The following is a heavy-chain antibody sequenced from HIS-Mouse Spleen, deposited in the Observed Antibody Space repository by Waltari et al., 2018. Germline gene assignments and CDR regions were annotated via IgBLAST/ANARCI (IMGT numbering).Heavy chain of an antibody. J-gene: IGHJ5*02. Sequence: EVQLVESGGGLVQPGGSLRLSCAASGFTFSSYWMSWVRQAPGKGLGWVANIKQDGSEKYYVDSVKGRFTISRDNAKNSLYLQMNSLRAEDTAVYYCARDAVGGVGSGWFDPWGQGTLVTVSS. CDR2: IKQDGSEK. CDR3: ARDAVGGVGSGWFDP. V-gene: IGHV3-7*01. CDR1: GFTFSSYW. D-gene: IGHD6-19*01.